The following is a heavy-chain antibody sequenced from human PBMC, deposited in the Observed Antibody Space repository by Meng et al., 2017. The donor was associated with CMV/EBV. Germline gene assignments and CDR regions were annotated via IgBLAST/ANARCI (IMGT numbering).Heavy chain of an antibody. Sequence: VQLNVWGQGRGKPSETLNAACAVARGTNSSHYWSWVPLPTGKGLEWIACNYPCGRTNYNPAHMHRVPMSVDTSKNQFSLKLRSVTAADPAVYYCARERSCLYLHFDYWGKGTLVTVSS. CDR1: RGTNSSHY. CDR3: ARERSCLYLHFDY. V-gene: IGHV4-4*07. D-gene: IGHD2-15*01. CDR2: NYPCGRT. J-gene: IGHJ4*02.